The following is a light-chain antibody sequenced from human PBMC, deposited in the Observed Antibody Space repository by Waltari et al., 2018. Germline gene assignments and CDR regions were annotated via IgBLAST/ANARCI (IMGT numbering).Light chain of an antibody. CDR2: DVN. V-gene: IGLV2-14*03. J-gene: IGLJ1*01. Sequence: QSALTQPASVSGSPGQSITISCTGPSSDIGGYNYVSWYQQHPGKAPKLMIYDVNNRPSGVSNRFSGSKSGNTASLTISGLQAEDEADYYCSSYTSSTTLVFGTGTKVTVL. CDR1: SSDIGGYNY. CDR3: SSYTSSTTLV.